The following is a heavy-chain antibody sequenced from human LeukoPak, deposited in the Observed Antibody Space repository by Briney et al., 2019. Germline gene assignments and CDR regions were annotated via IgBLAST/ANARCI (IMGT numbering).Heavy chain of an antibody. CDR2: INPNSGGT. CDR3: ARWGSTVTSDFDY. CDR1: GYTFTGYY. J-gene: IGHJ4*02. Sequence: ASVKVSCKASGYTFTGYYMHWVRQAPGQGLEWMGWINPNSGGTNYAQKFQGRVTMTRDTSISTAYMELSRLRSDDTAVYYYARWGSTVTSDFDYWGQGTLVTVSS. D-gene: IGHD4-17*01. V-gene: IGHV1-2*02.